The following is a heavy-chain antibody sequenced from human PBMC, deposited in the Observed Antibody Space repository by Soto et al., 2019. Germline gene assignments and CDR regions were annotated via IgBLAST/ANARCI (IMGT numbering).Heavy chain of an antibody. V-gene: IGHV4-61*01. J-gene: IGHJ4*02. D-gene: IGHD1-26*01. CDR1: GGSVSSGSYY. Sequence: KTSETLSLTCAVSGGSVSSGSYYWTWIRQPPGRGLEWIGYIYYTGSTDSNPSLKSRVTISLDRSRNQFSLNLKSVTAADTAVYYCVRVPGGLYRGSDYWGQGTLVTV. CDR2: IYYTGST. CDR3: VRVPGGLYRGSDY.